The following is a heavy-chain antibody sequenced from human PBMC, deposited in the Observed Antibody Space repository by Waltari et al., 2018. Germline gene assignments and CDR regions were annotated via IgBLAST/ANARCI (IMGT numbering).Heavy chain of an antibody. CDR2: INWDGSST. CDR3: ARVNSNYVNWFDP. CDR1: GVPFDLYA. Sequence: EEQLVESGGGVVRPGGSLRLSCAASGVPFDLYAMAWVRQAPGKGLEWVSGINWDGSSTGYADSVKGRFTISRDNAKNSLHLHVNSLTAEDTAFYYCARVNSNYVNWFDPWGQGTLVIVSS. V-gene: IGHV3-20*04. J-gene: IGHJ5*02. D-gene: IGHD4-4*01.